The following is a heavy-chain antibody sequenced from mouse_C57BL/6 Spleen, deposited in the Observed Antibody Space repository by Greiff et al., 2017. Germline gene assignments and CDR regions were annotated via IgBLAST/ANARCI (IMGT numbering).Heavy chain of an antibody. J-gene: IGHJ1*03. Sequence: EVQLQESVAELVRPGASVKLSCTASGFNIKNTYMHWVKQRPEQGLEWIGRIDPANGNTKYAPKFQGKATITADTSSNTAYLQLSSLTSEDTAIYYCARGEYYYGSSGYFDVWGTGTTVTVSS. CDR2: IDPANGNT. CDR1: GFNIKNTY. V-gene: IGHV14-3*01. D-gene: IGHD1-1*01. CDR3: ARGEYYYGSSGYFDV.